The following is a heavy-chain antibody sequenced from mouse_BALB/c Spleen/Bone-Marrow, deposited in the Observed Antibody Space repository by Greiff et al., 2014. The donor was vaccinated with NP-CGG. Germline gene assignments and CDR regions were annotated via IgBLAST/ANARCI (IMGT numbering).Heavy chain of an antibody. Sequence: EVHLVESGGGLVQPGGSLKLSCAASGFDFSRYWMSWVRQAPGKGLEWIGEINPDSSTINYTPSLKDKFIISRDNAKNTLYLQMNKLRSEDTALYYCARQGWLRGIAYWGQGTPVTVSS. CDR3: ARQGWLRGIAY. CDR2: INPDSSTI. CDR1: GFDFSRYW. V-gene: IGHV4-1*02. D-gene: IGHD2-2*01. J-gene: IGHJ4*01.